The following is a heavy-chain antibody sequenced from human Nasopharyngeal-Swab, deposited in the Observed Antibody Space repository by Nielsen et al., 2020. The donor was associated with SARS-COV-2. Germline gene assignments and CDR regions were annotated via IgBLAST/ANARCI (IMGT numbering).Heavy chain of an antibody. Sequence: GGSLRLSCKVSGFRFTSYWIGWVRQMPGKGLEWMGMMNPGDPNPRYSPSFEGQVTMSADKSISTAYLQWSSLKASDTAIYYCARSSGNSLDYWGQGTLVTVSS. CDR2: MNPGDPNP. J-gene: IGHJ4*02. CDR1: GFRFTSYW. CDR3: ARSSGNSLDY. D-gene: IGHD4-23*01. V-gene: IGHV5-51*01.